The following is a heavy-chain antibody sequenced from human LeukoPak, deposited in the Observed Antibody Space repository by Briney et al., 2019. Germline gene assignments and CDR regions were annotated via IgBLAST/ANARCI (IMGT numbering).Heavy chain of an antibody. J-gene: IGHJ4*02. CDR1: GGTFSSYA. D-gene: IGHD3-9*01. CDR2: IIPIFGTA. V-gene: IGHV1-69*01. Sequence: SVKVSCKASGGTFSSYAISWVRQAPGQGLEWMGGIIPIFGTANYAQKFQGRVTITADESTSTAYMELSSLRSEDTAVYYCARADDRTRYFDEAYFDYWGQGTLVTVSS. CDR3: ARADDRTRYFDEAYFDY.